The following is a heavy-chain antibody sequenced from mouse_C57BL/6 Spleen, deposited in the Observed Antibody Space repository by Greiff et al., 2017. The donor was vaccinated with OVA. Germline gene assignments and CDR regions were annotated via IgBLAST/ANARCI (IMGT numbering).Heavy chain of an antibody. Sequence: QVQLKEPGAELVKPGASVKLSCKASGYTFTSYWMHWVKQRPGQGLEWIGMIHPNSGSTNYNEKFKSKATLTVDKSSSTAYMQLSSLTSEDSAVYYCARGGPSSYFDYWGQGTTLTVSS. CDR1: GYTFTSYW. V-gene: IGHV1-64*01. CDR3: ARGGPSSYFDY. CDR2: IHPNSGST. D-gene: IGHD2-10*02. J-gene: IGHJ2*01.